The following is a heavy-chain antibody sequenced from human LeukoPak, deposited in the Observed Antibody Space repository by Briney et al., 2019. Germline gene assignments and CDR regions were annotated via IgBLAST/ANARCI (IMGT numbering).Heavy chain of an antibody. V-gene: IGHV3-23*01. CDR1: GFTFSSYA. Sequence: GGSLRLSCAASGFTFSSYAMSWVRQAPGKGLEWDSAISGSAGSAYYADSVKGRFTISRDNSKNTLYLQMNSLRAEDTAVYYCARETHYYDSSGYSESGFDYWGQGTLVTVSS. CDR3: ARETHYYDSSGYSESGFDY. CDR2: ISGSAGSA. J-gene: IGHJ4*02. D-gene: IGHD3-22*01.